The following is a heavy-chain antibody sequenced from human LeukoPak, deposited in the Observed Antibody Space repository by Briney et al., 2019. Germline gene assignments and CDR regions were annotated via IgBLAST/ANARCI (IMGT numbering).Heavy chain of an antibody. CDR3: AIYGSGSYNQNDAFDI. CDR2: INPNSGGT. J-gene: IGHJ3*02. D-gene: IGHD3-10*01. Sequence: ASVKVSCKASGYTFTGYYMHWVRQAPGQGLEWMGWINPNSGGTNYAQKFQGRVTMTRDTSISTAYMELSRLRSDDTAVYYCAIYGSGSYNQNDAFDIWGQGTMVTVSS. CDR1: GYTFTGYY. V-gene: IGHV1-2*02.